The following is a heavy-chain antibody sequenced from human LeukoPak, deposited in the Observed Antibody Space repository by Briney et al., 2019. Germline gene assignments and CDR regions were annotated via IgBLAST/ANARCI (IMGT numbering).Heavy chain of an antibody. V-gene: IGHV4-4*07. CDR2: IYTSGST. D-gene: IGHD6-19*01. CDR3: ARVEINSSGWYLQH. Sequence: SETLSLTCTVSGDSISSYYWSWIRQSAGKGLEWIGRIYTSGSTNYNPSLKSRATMSVDTSKNQFSLKLSSMTAADTAVYYCARVEINSSGWYLQHWGQGTLVTVSS. CDR1: GDSISSYY. J-gene: IGHJ1*01.